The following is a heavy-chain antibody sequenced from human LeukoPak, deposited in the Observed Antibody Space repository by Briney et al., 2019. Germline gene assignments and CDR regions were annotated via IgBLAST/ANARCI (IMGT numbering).Heavy chain of an antibody. CDR2: IYYSGST. CDR1: GGSISSYY. CDR3: ARVGYLHRYCSGGSCLVWFAP. Sequence: SETLSLTCTVSGGSISSYYWSWIRQPPGKGLEWIGYIYYSGSTNYNPSLKRRVTISVHTSKNQLSLKLSSVTAADTAVYYCARVGYLHRYCSGGSCLVWFAPWGQGTLVTVSS. V-gene: IGHV4-59*12. J-gene: IGHJ5*02. D-gene: IGHD2-15*01.